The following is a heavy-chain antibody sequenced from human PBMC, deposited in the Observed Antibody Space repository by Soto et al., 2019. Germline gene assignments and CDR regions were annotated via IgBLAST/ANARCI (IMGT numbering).Heavy chain of an antibody. J-gene: IGHJ4*02. Sequence: ASVKVSCKASGYTFTSYAMHWVRQAPGQRLEWMGWINAGNGNTKYSQKFQGRVTITRDTSASTAYMELSSLRSEDTAVYYCARDVSQIGYCSSTSCYAFGWGFDYWGQGTLVTVSS. CDR3: ARDVSQIGYCSSTSCYAFGWGFDY. CDR1: GYTFTSYA. D-gene: IGHD2-2*01. V-gene: IGHV1-3*01. CDR2: INAGNGNT.